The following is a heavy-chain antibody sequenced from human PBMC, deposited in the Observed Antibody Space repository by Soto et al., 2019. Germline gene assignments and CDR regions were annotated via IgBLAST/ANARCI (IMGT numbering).Heavy chain of an antibody. Sequence: QITLKESGPTLVKPTQTLTLTCTFSGFSLSTSGVGVGWIRQPPGKALDWLALIYWDDAKRYSPSLTSRLTIAKDPSKNEVVLTMTNMSPVDTATYYCAHVLVVVANYGMDVWGQGTTVTVSS. D-gene: IGHD2-15*01. CDR1: GFSLSTSGVG. CDR3: AHVLVVVANYGMDV. V-gene: IGHV2-5*02. CDR2: IYWDDAK. J-gene: IGHJ6*01.